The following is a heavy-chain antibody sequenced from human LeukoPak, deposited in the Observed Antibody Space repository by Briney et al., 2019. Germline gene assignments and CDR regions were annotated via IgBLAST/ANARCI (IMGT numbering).Heavy chain of an antibody. CDR1: GFTFSSYA. CDR2: ISGSGGST. J-gene: IGHJ4*02. V-gene: IGHV3-23*01. Sequence: GGSLRLSCAASGFTFSSYAMSWVRQAPGKGLEWVSAISGSGGSTYYAGSVKGRFTISRDNSKNTLYLQMNSLRAEDTAVYYRAKVSGYSYDPFDYWGQGTLVTVSS. CDR3: AKVSGYSYDPFDY. D-gene: IGHD5-18*01.